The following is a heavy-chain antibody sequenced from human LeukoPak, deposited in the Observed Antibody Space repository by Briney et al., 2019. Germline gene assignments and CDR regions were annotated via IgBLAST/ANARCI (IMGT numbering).Heavy chain of an antibody. J-gene: IGHJ6*03. CDR1: GYTFTSYD. CDR2: MNPNSGNT. CDR3: ARTRIAAAGTLYYYYYMDV. V-gene: IGHV1-8*01. D-gene: IGHD6-13*01. Sequence: ASVKVSCKASGYTFTSYDTNWVRQATGQGLEWMGWMNPNSGNTGYAQKFQGRVTMTRNTSISTAYMELSSLRSEDTAVYYCARTRIAAAGTLYYYYYMDVWGKGTTVTISS.